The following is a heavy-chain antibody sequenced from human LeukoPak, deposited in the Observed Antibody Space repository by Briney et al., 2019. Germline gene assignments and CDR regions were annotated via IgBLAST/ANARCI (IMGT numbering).Heavy chain of an antibody. D-gene: IGHD2-15*01. CDR1: GGTLSSYA. J-gene: IGHJ3*02. CDR3: ALQRRDVVVVAAGKLDAFDI. Sequence: SVKVSCKASGGTLSSYAISWVRQAPGQGLEWMGRIIPIFGTANYAQKFQGRVTITTDESTSTAYMELSSLRSEDTAVYYCALQRRDVVVVAAGKLDAFDIWGQGTMVTVSS. V-gene: IGHV1-69*05. CDR2: IIPIFGTA.